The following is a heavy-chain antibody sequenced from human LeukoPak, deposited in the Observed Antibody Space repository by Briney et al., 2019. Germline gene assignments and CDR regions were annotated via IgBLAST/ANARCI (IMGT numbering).Heavy chain of an antibody. D-gene: IGHD3-3*01. Sequence: GGSLRLSCAASGFTFSSYWMSWVRQAPGKGLEGVANIKQDGSEKYYVDSVKGRFTISRDNAKNSLYLQMNSLRAEDTAVYYCARDGQTYYDFWSGFWGQGTLVTVSS. V-gene: IGHV3-7*01. CDR2: IKQDGSEK. CDR3: ARDGQTYYDFWSGF. J-gene: IGHJ4*02. CDR1: GFTFSSYW.